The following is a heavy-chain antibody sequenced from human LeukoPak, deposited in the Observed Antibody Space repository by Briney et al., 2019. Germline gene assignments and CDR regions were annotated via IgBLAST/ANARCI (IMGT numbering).Heavy chain of an antibody. CDR3: ARGFFYYYYYMDV. Sequence: GGSLRLSCAASGFIFSSYAMHWVRQAPGKGLEWVAVISYDGSNKYYADSVKGRFTISRDNSKNTLYLQMNSLRAEDTAVYYCARGFFYYYYYMDVWGKGTTVTVSS. J-gene: IGHJ6*03. V-gene: IGHV3-30*04. CDR2: ISYDGSNK. CDR1: GFIFSSYA.